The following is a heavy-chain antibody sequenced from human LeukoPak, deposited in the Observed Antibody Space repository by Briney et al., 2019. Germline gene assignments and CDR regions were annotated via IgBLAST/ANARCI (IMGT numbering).Heavy chain of an antibody. CDR1: GFTFSSSS. J-gene: IGHJ4*02. V-gene: IGHV3-48*01. CDR2: ISTSGGTI. CDR3: ARHIPFDC. Sequence: GGSLRLSCAASGFTFSSSSMNWVRQAPEKGLEWVSYISTSGGTIYYADSVKGRFTISRDNAKNSLYLQMDSLRAEDTAVYYCARHIPFDCWGQGTLVTISS. D-gene: IGHD2-21*01.